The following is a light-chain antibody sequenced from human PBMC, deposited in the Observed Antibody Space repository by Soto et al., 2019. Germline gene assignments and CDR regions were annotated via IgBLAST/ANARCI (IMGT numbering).Light chain of an antibody. CDR2: DVS. CDR1: SSDVGTYNY. V-gene: IGLV2-8*01. CDR3: SSYANNYNWV. J-gene: IGLJ3*02. Sequence: QSALTQPPSASGSPGQSVTISCTGTSSDVGTYNYVSWYQQHPGKAPKLMIYDVSKRPSGVPDRFSGSKSGTTASLTVSGLQADDEADYYCSSYANNYNWVFGGGTKLTVL.